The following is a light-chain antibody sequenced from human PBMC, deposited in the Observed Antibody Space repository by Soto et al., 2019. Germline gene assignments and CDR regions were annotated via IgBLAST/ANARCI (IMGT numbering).Light chain of an antibody. V-gene: IGLV2-14*03. CDR3: SSYTGSSTYVV. CDR1: SSDVGGYNY. Sequence: QSALTQPASVSGSPGQSITISCTGTSSDVGGYNYVSWYQQHPGKAPKVMIYDVSNRPSGVSNRFSGSKSGNMASLTISGLQAEDEADYYCSSYTGSSTYVVFGGGTKLTVL. J-gene: IGLJ2*01. CDR2: DVS.